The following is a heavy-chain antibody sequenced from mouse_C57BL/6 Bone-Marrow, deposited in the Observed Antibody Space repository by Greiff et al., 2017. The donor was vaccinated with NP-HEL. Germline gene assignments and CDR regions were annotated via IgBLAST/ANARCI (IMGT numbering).Heavy chain of an antibody. CDR2: IDPSDSYT. CDR1: GYTFTSYW. J-gene: IGHJ2*01. D-gene: IGHD4-1*01. V-gene: IGHV1-59*01. CDR3: AREDWDEDY. Sequence: VQLQQPGAELVRPGTSVKLSCKASGYTFTSYWMHWVKQRPGQGLEWIGVIDPSDSYTNDNQKFKGKATLTVDTSSSTAYMQLSSLTSEDSAVYYCAREDWDEDYWGQGTTLTVSS.